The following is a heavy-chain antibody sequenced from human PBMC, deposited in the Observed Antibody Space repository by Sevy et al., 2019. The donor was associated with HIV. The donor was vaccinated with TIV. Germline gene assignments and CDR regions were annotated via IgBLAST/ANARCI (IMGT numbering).Heavy chain of an antibody. CDR3: TTPDIVVVPAAITDY. CDR1: GFTFSNAW. J-gene: IGHJ4*02. D-gene: IGHD2-2*01. CDR2: IKSKTDGGTT. V-gene: IGHV3-15*01. Sequence: GESLKISCAASGFTFSNAWMSWVRQAPGKGLEWVGRIKSKTDGGTTDYAAPVKGRFTISRDDSKNTLYLQMNSLKTEDTAVYYCTTPDIVVVPAAITDYWGQGTLVTVSS.